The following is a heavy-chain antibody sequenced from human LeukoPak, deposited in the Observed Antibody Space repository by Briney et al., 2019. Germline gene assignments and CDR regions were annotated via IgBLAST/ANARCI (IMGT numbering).Heavy chain of an antibody. Sequence: GGSLRLSCVVSGFTFSSYPMSWVRQAPGKGLEWVSVISESGDVTHYADSMKGRFTISRDNTKNTLNLQMNSLRDEDTAIYYCAKDSSHYLGSSDYWGQGTLVTVSS. D-gene: IGHD6-6*01. CDR3: AKDSSHYLGSSDY. CDR1: GFTFSSYP. CDR2: ISESGDVT. J-gene: IGHJ4*02. V-gene: IGHV3-23*01.